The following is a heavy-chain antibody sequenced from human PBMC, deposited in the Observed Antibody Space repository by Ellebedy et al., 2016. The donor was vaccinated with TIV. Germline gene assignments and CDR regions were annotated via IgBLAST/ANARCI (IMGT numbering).Heavy chain of an antibody. Sequence: GESLKISCAASGFTFSDYYMAWMRQAPGKGLEWVSYISSSSDFTNYADSVKGRFTVSRDNAKNSLYLEMNNLRAEDTAFYYCAREHCSGGSCRNRFDPWGRGTLVTVSS. V-gene: IGHV3-11*06. CDR3: AREHCSGGSCRNRFDP. CDR2: ISSSSDFT. CDR1: GFTFSDYY. D-gene: IGHD2-15*01. J-gene: IGHJ5*02.